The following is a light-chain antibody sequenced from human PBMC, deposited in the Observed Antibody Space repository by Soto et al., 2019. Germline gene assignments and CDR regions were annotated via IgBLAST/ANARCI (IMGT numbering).Light chain of an antibody. V-gene: IGLV6-57*04. Sequence: NFMLTQPHSVSESPGKTVTISCTRSSGSIASNYVQWNQQRPGSAPTTVIYEDNQRPSGVPDRFSGSIDTSSNSASLTISGLKTEDEADYYCQSNDYSNQLVFGGGTKLAVL. CDR3: QSNDYSNQLV. CDR2: EDN. CDR1: SGSIASNY. J-gene: IGLJ2*01.